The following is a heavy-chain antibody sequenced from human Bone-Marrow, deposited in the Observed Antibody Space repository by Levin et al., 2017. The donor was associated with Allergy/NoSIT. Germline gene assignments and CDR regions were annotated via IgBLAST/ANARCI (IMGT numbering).Heavy chain of an antibody. CDR1: GFTFRDYA. D-gene: IGHD2/OR15-2a*01. CDR3: AKQYCDTFTCYPADH. Sequence: GGSLRLSCEASGFTFRDYAMTWIRQAPGKGLEGVAGVSDSGKDKYYADSVKGRFTVSRDNSRKRLYLQMDSLTVEDTATNYCAKQYCDTFTCYPADHWGQGTQVIVSS. CDR2: VSDSGKDK. J-gene: IGHJ4*02. V-gene: IGHV3-23*01.